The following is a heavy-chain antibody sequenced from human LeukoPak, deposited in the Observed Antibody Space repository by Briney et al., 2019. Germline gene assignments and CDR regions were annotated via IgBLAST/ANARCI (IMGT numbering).Heavy chain of an antibody. D-gene: IGHD3-10*01. CDR1: GYTFTTYW. CDR3: ARRGYGSGSRPYFDY. CDR2: IYSADSDT. J-gene: IGHJ4*02. Sequence: GESLKISCKGSGYTFTTYWIGWVRQMPGKGLEWMGIIYSADSDTRYSPSFQGHVTISADRSNNTAYLQWSSLKASDTAMYYCARRGYGSGSRPYFDYWGQGTLVTVSS. V-gene: IGHV5-51*01.